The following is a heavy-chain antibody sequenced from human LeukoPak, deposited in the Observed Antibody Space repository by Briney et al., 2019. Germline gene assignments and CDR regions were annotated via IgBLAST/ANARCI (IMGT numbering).Heavy chain of an antibody. Sequence: SETLSLTCTVSSYSISSGYYWGWLRQPPGKGLEWIGSIYHSGTTYYHPSLKSRTTISVDMSKNQFSLRLSSVTAADTAVYYCARVPHGETIFGVVLYWFDPWGQGTLVTVSS. V-gene: IGHV4-38-2*02. CDR2: IYHSGTT. CDR1: SYSISSGYY. CDR3: ARVPHGETIFGVVLYWFDP. D-gene: IGHD3-3*01. J-gene: IGHJ5*02.